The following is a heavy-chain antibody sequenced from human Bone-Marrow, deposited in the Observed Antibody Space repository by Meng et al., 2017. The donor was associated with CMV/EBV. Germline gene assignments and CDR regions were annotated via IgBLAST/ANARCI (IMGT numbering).Heavy chain of an antibody. V-gene: IGHV1-69*05. Sequence: SVKVSCKASGYTFTSYGISWVRQAPGQGLEWMGGIIPIFGTANYAQKFQGRVTITTDESTSTAYMELSSLRSEDTAVYYCASGVPAYCGGDCHTYGMDVWGQGTTVTVSS. CDR1: GYTFTSYG. J-gene: IGHJ6*02. CDR3: ASGVPAYCGGDCHTYGMDV. CDR2: IIPIFGTA. D-gene: IGHD2-21*01.